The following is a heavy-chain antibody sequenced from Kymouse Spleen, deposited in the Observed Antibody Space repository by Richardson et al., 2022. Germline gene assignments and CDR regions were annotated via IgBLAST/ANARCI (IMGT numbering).Heavy chain of an antibody. V-gene: IGHV3-73*02. D-gene: IGHD3-10*01. CDR3: TRHVDTMVRGVIDFDY. CDR2: IRSKANSYAT. CDR1: GFTFSGSA. Sequence: EVQLVESGGGLVQPGGSLKLSCAASGFTFSGSAMHWVRQASGKGLEWVGRIRSKANSYATAYAASVKGRFTISRDDSKNTAYLQMNSLKTEDTAVYYCTRHVDTMVRGVIDFDYWGQGTLVTVSS. J-gene: IGHJ4*02.